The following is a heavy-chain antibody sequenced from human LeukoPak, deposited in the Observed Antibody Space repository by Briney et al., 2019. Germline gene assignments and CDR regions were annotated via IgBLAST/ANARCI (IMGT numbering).Heavy chain of an antibody. CDR2: INPNSGGT. D-gene: IGHD6-13*01. J-gene: IGHJ6*04. CDR3: ARAQKTSSWFTYYYGMDV. V-gene: IGHV1-2*02. CDR1: GYTFTGYY. Sequence: ASVKVSCKASGYTFTGYYMHWVRQAPGQGLEWMGWINPNSGGTNYAQKFQGRVTMTRGTSISTAYMELSRLRSDDTAVYYCARAQKTSSWFTYYYGMDVWGKGTTVTVSS.